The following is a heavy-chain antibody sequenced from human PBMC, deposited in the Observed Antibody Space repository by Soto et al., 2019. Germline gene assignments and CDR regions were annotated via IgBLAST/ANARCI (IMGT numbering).Heavy chain of an antibody. V-gene: IGHV3-21*02. CDR2: ITSRSARNS. Sequence: EVQLVASGGGLVKPGGSLRLSCSASGFPFSSYTMYWVRQAPGKGLEWVSSITSRSARNSFYAESVKGRFTISRDNANNIPYLQMNNLRVEDSAVYYCARDDPIFGAIPRMDIWGQGTTVTVSS. D-gene: IGHD3-3*01. J-gene: IGHJ6*02. CDR3: ARDDPIFGAIPRMDI. CDR1: GFPFSSYT.